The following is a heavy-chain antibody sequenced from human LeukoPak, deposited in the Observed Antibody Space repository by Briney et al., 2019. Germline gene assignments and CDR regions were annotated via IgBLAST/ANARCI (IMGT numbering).Heavy chain of an antibody. CDR2: ISYDGSNK. CDR1: GFTFSNYA. J-gene: IGHJ5*02. Sequence: GGSLRLSCAASGFTFSNYAMYWVRQAPGKGLEWVTVISYDGSNKYFADSVKGRFTISRDNSKDTLYLQMNNLRVEDTAVYYCARDALTVTTGFNWFDPWGQGTPVTVSS. CDR3: ARDALTVTTGFNWFDP. V-gene: IGHV3-30*04. D-gene: IGHD4-11*01.